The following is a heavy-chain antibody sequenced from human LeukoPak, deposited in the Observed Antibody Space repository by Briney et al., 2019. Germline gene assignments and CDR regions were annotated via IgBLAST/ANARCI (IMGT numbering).Heavy chain of an antibody. J-gene: IGHJ4*02. CDR3: VKDAFSSSYD. D-gene: IGHD6-6*01. V-gene: IGHV3-30*02. CDR2: IHYDRSSE. Sequence: PGGSLRLSCSASRFSFSAYGMHWVRQAPGKGLEWVAFIHYDRSSEYYAESVRGRFTISRDNSKYTLYPEMNSLRPDDSAVYYCVKDAFSSSYDWGQGTLVTVSS. CDR1: RFSFSAYG.